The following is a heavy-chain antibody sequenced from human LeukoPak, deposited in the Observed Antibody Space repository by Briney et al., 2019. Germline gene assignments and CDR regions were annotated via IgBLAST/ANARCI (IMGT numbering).Heavy chain of an antibody. CDR2: VHISGST. Sequence: PSETLSLTCTVSGGSISSYYWSWIRQPAGKGLEWIGRVHISGSTKYNPSLKSRVTMSLDTSKIQISLKLSSVTAADTAVYYCARDGWAATGVESFQHWGQGTLVTVSS. J-gene: IGHJ1*01. CDR1: GGSISSYY. D-gene: IGHD1-26*01. CDR3: ARDGWAATGVESFQH. V-gene: IGHV4-4*07.